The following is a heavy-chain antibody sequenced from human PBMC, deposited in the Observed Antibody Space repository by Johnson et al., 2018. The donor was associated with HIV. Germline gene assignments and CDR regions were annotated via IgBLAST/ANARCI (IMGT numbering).Heavy chain of an antibody. V-gene: IGHV3-30*02. CDR2: IRYDGTKN. J-gene: IGHJ3*02. CDR1: GLTFSNYG. Sequence: QVQLVESGGGVVQPGGSLRLPRAAPGLTFSNYGMHWVRQAPGKGREWVAFIRYDGTKNSYADSVQGRFTISRDNSKNTLYLQMNSLRAEDTAVYYCARDSGQQLADAFDIWGQVTMVTVSS. CDR3: ARDSGQQLADAFDI. D-gene: IGHD6-6*01.